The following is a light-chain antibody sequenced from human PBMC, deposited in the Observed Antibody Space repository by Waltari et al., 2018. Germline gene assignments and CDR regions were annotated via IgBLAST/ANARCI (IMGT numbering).Light chain of an antibody. CDR2: KVS. V-gene: IGKV2-30*02. J-gene: IGKJ2*01. Sequence: DVVMTQSPLSLPVPLGQPASISCKSSQSLVHSDGNTYLQWFQQRPGQSPRRLIYKVSYRDSGVPDRFSGSGSGTDFTLKISRVEAEDVGVYYCMQGTHWPYTFGQGTKLDIK. CDR1: QSLVHSDGNTY. CDR3: MQGTHWPYT.